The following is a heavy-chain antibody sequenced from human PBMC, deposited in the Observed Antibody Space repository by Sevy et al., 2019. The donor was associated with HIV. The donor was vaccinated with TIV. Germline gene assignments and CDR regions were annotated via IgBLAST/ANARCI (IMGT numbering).Heavy chain of an antibody. CDR2: ISYDGRNK. CDR1: GFTFSSYA. CDR3: ARVGVSYCTDDCYHRFDY. Sequence: GGSLRLSCSASGFTFSSYALLWVHQAPGKGLEWVSLISYDGRNKYYSDSVKGRCAISRDESKTTLFLQMESLRTEDTAIYYCARVGVSYCTDDCYHRFDYWGRGTLVTVSS. J-gene: IGHJ4*02. D-gene: IGHD2-21*02. V-gene: IGHV3-30*09.